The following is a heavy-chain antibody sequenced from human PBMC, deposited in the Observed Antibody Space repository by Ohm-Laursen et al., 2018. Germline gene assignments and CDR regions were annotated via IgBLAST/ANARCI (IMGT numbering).Heavy chain of an antibody. J-gene: IGHJ6*02. Sequence: SLRLSCSASGFTFSSYGMHWVRQAPGKGLEWVAVISYDGSNKYYADSVKGRFTISRDNSKNTLYLQMNSLRAEDTAAYYCAKDRGSGYYGMDVWGQGTTVTVSS. V-gene: IGHV3-30*18. D-gene: IGHD2-15*01. CDR1: GFTFSSYG. CDR3: AKDRGSGYYGMDV. CDR2: ISYDGSNK.